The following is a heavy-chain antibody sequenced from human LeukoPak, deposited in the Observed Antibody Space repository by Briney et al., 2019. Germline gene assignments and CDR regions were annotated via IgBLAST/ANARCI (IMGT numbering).Heavy chain of an antibody. CDR1: GGSFSGYY. J-gene: IGHJ4*02. CDR3: ARDETIFGVVPGE. Sequence: SETLSLTCAVYGGSFSGYYWSWIRQAPGKGLEWIGEINHSGSTNYNPSLKSRVTISVDTSKNQFSLKLSSVTAADTAVYYCARDETIFGVVPGEWGQGTLVTVSS. CDR2: INHSGST. V-gene: IGHV4-34*01. D-gene: IGHD3-3*01.